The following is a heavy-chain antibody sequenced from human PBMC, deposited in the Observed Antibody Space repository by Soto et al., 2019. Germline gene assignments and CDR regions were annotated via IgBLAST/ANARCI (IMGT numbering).Heavy chain of an antibody. CDR3: ARSASSRWYEDFDY. CDR1: GGSISSYY. J-gene: IGHJ4*02. CDR2: IYYSGST. D-gene: IGHD6-13*01. Sequence: LSLTCTVSGGSISSYYWSWIRQPPGKGLEWIGYIYYSGSTNYNPSLKSRVTISVDTSKNQFSLKLSSVTAADTAVYYCARSASSRWYEDFDYWGQGTLVTVSS. V-gene: IGHV4-59*08.